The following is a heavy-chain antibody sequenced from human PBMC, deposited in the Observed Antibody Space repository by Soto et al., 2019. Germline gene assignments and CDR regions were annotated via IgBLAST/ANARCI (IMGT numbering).Heavy chain of an antibody. D-gene: IGHD2-21*01. CDR2: VYYSGGA. V-gene: IGHV4-39*01. Sequence: SETLSLTCTVSGVSIHNSHSFWGWIRQPPGKGLEFIGTVYYSGGAHYNSSLKSRVTISVDTANNQVSLRMRSLTAADTAVYYCGRVVEGATRHTDLDSWGQGTLVTSPQ. CDR1: GVSIHNSHSF. J-gene: IGHJ5*01. CDR3: GRVVEGATRHTDLDS.